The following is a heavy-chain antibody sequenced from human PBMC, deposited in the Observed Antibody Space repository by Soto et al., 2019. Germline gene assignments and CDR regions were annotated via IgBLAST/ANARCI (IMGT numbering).Heavy chain of an antibody. CDR2: IDSSTKYT. V-gene: IGHV3-11*05. J-gene: IGHJ6*02. CDR1: GFTFRDYY. Sequence: QVQLVESGGGVVRPGGSLRLSCEASGFTFRDYYMTWFRQAPEKGLEWLSYIDSSTKYTNYADSVKGRFTISRDNAKNSLYLQMNSLRADDTAVYYCAREYYYTMDVWGQGTMVTVSS. CDR3: AREYYYTMDV.